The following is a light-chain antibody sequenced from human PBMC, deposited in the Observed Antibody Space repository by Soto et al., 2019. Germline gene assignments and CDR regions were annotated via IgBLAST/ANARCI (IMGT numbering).Light chain of an antibody. CDR2: DAS. V-gene: IGKV3D-11*01. CDR3: QQRSNWLIT. J-gene: IGKJ5*01. Sequence: EIVLTQSPATLSLSPGERATLSCRASQGVSSYLAWYQQKPGQAPRLLIYDASNRATGIPARFSGSGPGTDFTLTISSLEPEDFAVYYCQQRSNWLITFGQGTRWRL. CDR1: QGVSSY.